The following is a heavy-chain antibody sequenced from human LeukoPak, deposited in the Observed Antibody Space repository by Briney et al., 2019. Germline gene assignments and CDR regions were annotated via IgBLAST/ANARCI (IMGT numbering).Heavy chain of an antibody. J-gene: IGHJ4*02. CDR1: GGSISNYY. D-gene: IGHD4-17*01. V-gene: IGHV4-59*01. CDR3: ARATTYGDADY. CDR2: MYSSGTT. Sequence: TSETLSLTCTVSGGSISNYYCSWIRQPPGKGLRWIGYMYSSGTTNYNPSLKSRVTISVDTSKNQFSLTLSSVTAADTAVYYCARATTYGDADYWGQGTLVTVSS.